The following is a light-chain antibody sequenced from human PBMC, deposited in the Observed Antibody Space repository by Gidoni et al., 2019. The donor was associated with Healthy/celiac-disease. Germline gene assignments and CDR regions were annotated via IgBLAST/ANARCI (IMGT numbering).Light chain of an antibody. J-gene: IGKJ5*01. CDR2: DAS. V-gene: IGKV3-11*01. CDR3: QQRSNWPLT. CDR1: QGVSSY. Sequence: EIVLTQYPATLSLSPGERATLSCRASQGVSSYLAWYQQKPGQAPRLLIYDASNWATGIPARFSGSGSGTDFTLTISSLEPEDFAVYYCQQRSNWPLTFGQGTRLEIK.